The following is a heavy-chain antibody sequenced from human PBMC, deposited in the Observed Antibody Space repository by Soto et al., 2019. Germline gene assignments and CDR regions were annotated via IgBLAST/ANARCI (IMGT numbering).Heavy chain of an antibody. Sequence: EVQLVESGGGLVQPGGSLRLSCAVSGFTFNRHWMSWVRQTPGKGLEWVASIKEDGSEKSYVDSVKGRFTISRDNAKNSLFLQMNSLRVEDTAVYYCVRTAWNPPDYWGQGTLVTVSS. CDR3: VRTAWNPPDY. D-gene: IGHD1-1*01. CDR1: GFTFNRHW. J-gene: IGHJ4*02. V-gene: IGHV3-7*01. CDR2: IKEDGSEK.